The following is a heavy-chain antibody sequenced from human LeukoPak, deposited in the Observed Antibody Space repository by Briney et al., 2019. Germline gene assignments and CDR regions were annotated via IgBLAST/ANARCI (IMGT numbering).Heavy chain of an antibody. Sequence: GGSLRLSCAASGFTFSSYSMNWVRQAPGKGLEWVSSISSSSSYIYYADSVRGRFTISRDNARNILHLQLSSLRVEDTAVYYCARDTFQPGLIDSWGQGTLVIVSS. CDR2: ISSSSSYI. CDR3: ARDTFQPGLIDS. CDR1: GFTFSSYS. V-gene: IGHV3-21*03. D-gene: IGHD2-2*01. J-gene: IGHJ4*02.